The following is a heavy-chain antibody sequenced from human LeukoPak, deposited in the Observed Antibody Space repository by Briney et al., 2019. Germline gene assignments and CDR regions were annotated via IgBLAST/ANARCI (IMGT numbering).Heavy chain of an antibody. D-gene: IGHD4-23*01. V-gene: IGHV4-4*02. CDR3: ARGRMVTQGGFDY. J-gene: IGHJ4*02. Sequence: PSETLSLTCAVSGGSISSSNWWSWVRQPPGKGLEWIGEVHHSGGTNYNPSLKSRVTISADRSNNRSSLSLNSVTAADTAVYYCARGRMVTQGGFDYWGQGTLVTVSS. CDR2: VHHSGGT. CDR1: GGSISSSNW.